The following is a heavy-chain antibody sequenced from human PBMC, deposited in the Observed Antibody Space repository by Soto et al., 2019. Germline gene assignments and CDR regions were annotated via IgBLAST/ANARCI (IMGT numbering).Heavy chain of an antibody. CDR1: GFTFSSYA. D-gene: IGHD1-26*01. Sequence: GGSLRLSCAASGFTFSSYAMSWVRQAPGKGLEWVSAISGSGGSTYYADSVKGRFTISRDNSKNTLYLQMNSLRAEDTAVYYCAKDRMSGSYFAVGNDAFDIWGQGTMVTVSS. CDR3: AKDRMSGSYFAVGNDAFDI. CDR2: ISGSGGST. J-gene: IGHJ3*02. V-gene: IGHV3-23*01.